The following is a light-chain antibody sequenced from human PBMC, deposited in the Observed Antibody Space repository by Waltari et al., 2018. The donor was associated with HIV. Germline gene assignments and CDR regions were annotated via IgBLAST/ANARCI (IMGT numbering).Light chain of an antibody. J-gene: IGKJ1*01. V-gene: IGKV3-20*01. CDR1: QSVSANF. CDR2: GAS. Sequence: EIVLTQSPGTLSLSPGARATLSCRARQSVSANFLAWYQPRPGQAPRPLVHGASRRATDVPYRFSSRTFGTDFILTISRLEPEDFAVYYCQQCATSPWTFGQGTTV. CDR3: QQCATSPWT.